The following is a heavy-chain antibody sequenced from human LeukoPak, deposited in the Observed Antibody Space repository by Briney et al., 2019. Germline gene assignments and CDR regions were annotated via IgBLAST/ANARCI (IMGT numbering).Heavy chain of an antibody. J-gene: IGHJ4*02. V-gene: IGHV3-7*01. CDR1: GFTFRSYW. Sequence: GGSLRLSCAGSGFTFRSYWMSWVRQAPGKGLEWVANIKQDGSEKYYVDSVKGRFTISRDNAKNSLYLQMNSLRAEDTAVYYCVREARESGGFDYWGQGTLVTVSS. CDR2: IKQDGSEK. CDR3: VREARESGGFDY. D-gene: IGHD2-15*01.